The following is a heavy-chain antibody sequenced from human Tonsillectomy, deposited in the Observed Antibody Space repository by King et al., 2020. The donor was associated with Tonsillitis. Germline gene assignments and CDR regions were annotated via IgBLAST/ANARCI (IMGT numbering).Heavy chain of an antibody. CDR1: GGSISSYY. V-gene: IGHV4-59*01. D-gene: IGHD3-22*01. J-gene: IGHJ4*02. Sequence: QLQESGPGLVKPSETLSLTCTVSGGSISSYYWSWVRQPPGKGLEWIGYIYYSGSTNYNPSLKSRVTISVDTPKNQFPLKLSSVTAADTAVYYCARGRRGDSGGYYKNLYWNYWGQGTLVTVSS. CDR3: ARGRRGDSGGYYKNLYWNY. CDR2: IYYSGST.